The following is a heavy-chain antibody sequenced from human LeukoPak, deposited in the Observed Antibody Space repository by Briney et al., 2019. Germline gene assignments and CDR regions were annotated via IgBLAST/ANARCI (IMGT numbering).Heavy chain of an antibody. CDR2: IYYSGST. V-gene: IGHV4-39*01. Sequence: SETLSLTCTVSGGSISSSSYYWGWIRQPPGKGLEWIGSIYYSGSTYYNPSLKTRVTISVDTSKNQFSLKLSSVTAADTAVYYCARQLGYCSSTSCYADKVDYWGQGTLVTVSS. D-gene: IGHD2-2*01. CDR1: GGSISSSSYY. CDR3: ARQLGYCSSTSCYADKVDY. J-gene: IGHJ4*02.